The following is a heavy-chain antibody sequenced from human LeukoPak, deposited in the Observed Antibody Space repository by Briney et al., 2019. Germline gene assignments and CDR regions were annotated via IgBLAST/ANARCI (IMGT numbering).Heavy chain of an antibody. D-gene: IGHD3-10*01. Sequence: GGSLRLSCAASGFTFSNPWMNWVRQAPGKGLEWVGRIKTKTEGGTTDYAAPVKGRFTISRDDSKNTVYLQMNGLKTEDTAVYYCASYGSGSHDYWGQGSLVTVSS. V-gene: IGHV3-15*01. CDR1: GFTFSNPW. J-gene: IGHJ4*02. CDR3: ASYGSGSHDY. CDR2: IKTKTEGGTT.